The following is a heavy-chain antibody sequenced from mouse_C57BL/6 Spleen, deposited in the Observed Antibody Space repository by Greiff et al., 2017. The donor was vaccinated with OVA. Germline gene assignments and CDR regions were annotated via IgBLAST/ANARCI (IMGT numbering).Heavy chain of an antibody. Sequence: VQLQQPGAELARPGASVKLSCKASGYTFTSYGLSWVKQRPGQGLEWIGEIYPRSGNTYYNEKFKGKAPLTAYKSSSTACIVLRSLTSEDSAVDFGTRVPNYDWGQGTLVTVSA. D-gene: IGHD1-1*01. J-gene: IGHJ3*01. V-gene: IGHV1-81*01. CDR1: GYTFTSYG. CDR3: TRVPNYD. CDR2: IYPRSGNT.